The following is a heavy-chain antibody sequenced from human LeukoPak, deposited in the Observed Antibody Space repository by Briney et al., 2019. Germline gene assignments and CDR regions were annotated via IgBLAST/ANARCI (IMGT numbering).Heavy chain of an antibody. D-gene: IGHD3-10*01. CDR2: ICYSGTT. J-gene: IGHJ6*03. V-gene: IGHV4-39*01. CDR3: ARQISDYYYYYIDV. CDR1: GGSISSSNYY. Sequence: SETLSLICSVSGGSISSSNYYWGWIRQPPGKGLEWIGTICYSGTTYYNPSLESRVTISEDMSKNQFSLTLRSVTAADTAVYYCARQISDYYYYYIDVWGKGTTVTVSS.